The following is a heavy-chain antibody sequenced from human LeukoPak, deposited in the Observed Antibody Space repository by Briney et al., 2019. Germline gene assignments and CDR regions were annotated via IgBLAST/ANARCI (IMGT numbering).Heavy chain of an antibody. D-gene: IGHD2-2*01. V-gene: IGHV3-21*01. CDR3: ARTGTSWSLDY. Sequence: GGSLRLSCAASGFTFSSYSMNWVRQAPGKGLEWVSSISSSSSYIYYADSVKGRFTISRDNAKNSLYLQMNNLRAEDTVVYYCARTGTSWSLDYWGQRTLVSVSS. CDR1: GFTFSSYS. CDR2: ISSSSSYI. J-gene: IGHJ4*02.